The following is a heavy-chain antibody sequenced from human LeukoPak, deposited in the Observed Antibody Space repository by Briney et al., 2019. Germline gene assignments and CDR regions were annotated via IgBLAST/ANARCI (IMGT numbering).Heavy chain of an antibody. CDR1: GGPISNYH. CDR2: IYDRGTT. J-gene: IGHJ4*02. V-gene: IGHV4-59*01. CDR3: AREKISAGPHFEH. Sequence: SETLSLTCAVSGGPISNYHWSWIRQPPGKGLERIGYIYDRGTTVYNPSLKSRVTVSVHTSKNQFSLRLTSVTAADTAIYYCAREKISAGPHFEHWGRGILVSVSA. D-gene: IGHD6-6*01.